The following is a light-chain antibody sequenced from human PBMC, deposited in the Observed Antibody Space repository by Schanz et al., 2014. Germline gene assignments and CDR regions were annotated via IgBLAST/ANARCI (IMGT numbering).Light chain of an antibody. CDR3: QQYNSYWT. Sequence: EIVMTQSPATLSVSPGERATLSCRASQSVSSNLAWYQQKPGQAPRLLIYDAFNRATGIPARFSGSGSGTEFTLTISSLQPDDFATYYCQQYNSYWTFGQGTKVEIK. CDR2: DAF. V-gene: IGKV3D-15*01. J-gene: IGKJ1*01. CDR1: QSVSSN.